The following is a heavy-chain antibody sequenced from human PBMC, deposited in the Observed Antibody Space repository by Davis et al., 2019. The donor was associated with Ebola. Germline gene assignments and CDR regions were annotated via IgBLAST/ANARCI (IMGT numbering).Heavy chain of an antibody. D-gene: IGHD6-19*01. CDR3: ATTQWLREFDN. J-gene: IGHJ4*02. Sequence: PGGSLRLSCAASGFNFNNYAMHWVRQSPGKGLEWVSVIYDHSTAYADSVRGRFIISRDKSNNTLYLEMNSLRVDDTAVYYCATTQWLREFDNWGQGTLVTVSS. CDR1: GFNFNNYA. CDR2: IYDHST. V-gene: IGHV3-NL1*01.